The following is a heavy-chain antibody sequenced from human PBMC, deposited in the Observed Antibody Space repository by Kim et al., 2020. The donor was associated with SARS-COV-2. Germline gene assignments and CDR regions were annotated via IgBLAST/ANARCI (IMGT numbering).Heavy chain of an antibody. CDR2: ISGSGGST. V-gene: IGHV3-23*01. D-gene: IGHD3-10*01. J-gene: IGHJ6*02. CDR3: AKGTVLWFGELLSTYYYYGMDV. Sequence: GGSLRLSCAASGFTFSSYAMSWVRQAPGKGLEWVSAISGSGGSTYYADSVKGRFTISRDNSKNTLYLQMNSLRAEDTAVYYCAKGTVLWFGELLSTYYYYGMDVWGQGTTVTVSS. CDR1: GFTFSSYA.